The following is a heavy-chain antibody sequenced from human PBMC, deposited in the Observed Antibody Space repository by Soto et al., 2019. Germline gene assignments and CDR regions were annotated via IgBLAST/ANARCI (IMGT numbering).Heavy chain of an antibody. V-gene: IGHV1-18*04. Sequence: GASVKVSCKASGYTFTSYGISWVRQAPGQGLEWMGWISAYNGNTNYAQKLQGRVTMTTDTSTSTAYMELRSLRSDDTAVYYCARVYYDFWSGYFDYWGRGTLVTVSS. CDR2: ISAYNGNT. CDR1: GYTFTSYG. J-gene: IGHJ4*02. CDR3: ARVYYDFWSGYFDY. D-gene: IGHD3-3*01.